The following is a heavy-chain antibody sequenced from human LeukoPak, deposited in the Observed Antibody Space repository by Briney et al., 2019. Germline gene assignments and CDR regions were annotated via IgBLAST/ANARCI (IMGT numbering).Heavy chain of an antibody. V-gene: IGHV4-34*01. CDR2: INHSGST. J-gene: IGHJ2*01. Sequence: PSETLSLTCAVYGGSFSGYYWSWIRQPPGKGLEWIGEINHSGSTNYNPSLESRVTISVDTSKNQFSLKLSSVTAADTAVYYCAREEETRYFDLWGRGTLVTVSS. D-gene: IGHD5-24*01. CDR1: GGSFSGYY. CDR3: AREEETRYFDL.